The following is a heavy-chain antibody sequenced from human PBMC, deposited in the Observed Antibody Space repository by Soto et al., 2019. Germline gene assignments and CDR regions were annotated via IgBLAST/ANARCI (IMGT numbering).Heavy chain of an antibody. CDR1: VYSISSGYY. D-gene: IGHD6-6*01. J-gene: IGHJ3*02. Sequence: SETLSLTCAFSVYSISSGYYWGWIRQPPGKGLEWIGSIYHSGSTYYNPSLKSRVTISVDTSKNQFSLKLSSVTAADTAVYYCARGSVEYNLNAFDICGQGTMVTVSS. V-gene: IGHV4-38-2*01. CDR2: IYHSGST. CDR3: ARGSVEYNLNAFDI.